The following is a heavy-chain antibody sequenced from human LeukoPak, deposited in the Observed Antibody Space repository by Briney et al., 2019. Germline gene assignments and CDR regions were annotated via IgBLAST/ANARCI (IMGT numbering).Heavy chain of an antibody. Sequence: SETLSLTCTVSAGSVSGYYWTWIRQSPGKGLEWIGYVNYIGSTNYNPSLKSRLTISLDRSKNQFSLKLTSVTAADTAVYYCARNRFFDNWHWGTDYWGQGALVTVSS. D-gene: IGHD1-1*01. CDR2: VNYIGST. CDR3: ARNRFFDNWHWGTDY. CDR1: AGSVSGYY. V-gene: IGHV4-59*08. J-gene: IGHJ4*02.